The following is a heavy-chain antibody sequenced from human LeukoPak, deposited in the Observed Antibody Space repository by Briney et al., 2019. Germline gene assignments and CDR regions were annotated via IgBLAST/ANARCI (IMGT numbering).Heavy chain of an antibody. D-gene: IGHD2-15*01. CDR1: GYTYIDYY. Sequence: ASVKVSCKASGYTYIDYYLHWVRQAPGQGLEWMGWINTNRGVTNSAQKFQGRVTMTEDTSISTAYMELGSLRSDDTAIYYCARDLGGMTKNAFDIWGQGTVVTVSS. V-gene: IGHV1-2*02. CDR2: INTNRGVT. CDR3: ARDLGGMTKNAFDI. J-gene: IGHJ3*02.